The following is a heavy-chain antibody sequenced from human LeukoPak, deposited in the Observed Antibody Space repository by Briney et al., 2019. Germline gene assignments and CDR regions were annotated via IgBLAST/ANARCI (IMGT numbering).Heavy chain of an antibody. V-gene: IGHV3-7*01. CDR2: IKVDGSEK. D-gene: IGHD3-16*02. CDR3: ARDKIYHANAFVL. CDR1: GFTFSSYW. Sequence: GGSLRLSCEASGFTFSSYWMSWVRQAPGKGLEWVANIKVDGSEKYYVDSVTGRFTISRDNAKNSLYLQMNSLGAEDTGVYYCARDKIYHANAFVLCGQGKLVTVSS. J-gene: IGHJ3*01.